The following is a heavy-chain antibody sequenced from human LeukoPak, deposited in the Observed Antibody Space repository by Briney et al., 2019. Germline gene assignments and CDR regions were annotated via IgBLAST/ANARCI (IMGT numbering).Heavy chain of an antibody. CDR2: INHSGST. CDR3: ARGPPPDFDY. J-gene: IGHJ4*02. CDR1: GGSFSGYY. V-gene: IGHV4-34*01. Sequence: SETLSLTCAVCGGSFSGYYWSWIRQPPGKGLEWIGEINHSGSTNYNPSLKSRVTLSVDTSKNQFSLKLSSVTAADTAVYYCARGPPPDFDYWGRGTLVTVSS.